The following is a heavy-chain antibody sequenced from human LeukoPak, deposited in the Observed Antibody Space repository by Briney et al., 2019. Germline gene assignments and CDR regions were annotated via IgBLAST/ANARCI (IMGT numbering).Heavy chain of an antibody. CDR3: AKDLTTVTTQGDY. D-gene: IGHD4-17*01. J-gene: IGHJ4*02. V-gene: IGHV3-30*02. CDR2: IRYDGSDK. Sequence: GGSLRLSCAASGVTFSSYGMHWVRQAPGKGLEWVAFIRYDGSDKYYADSVKGRFTISRDNSKNTLYLQMNSLRAEDTAVYYCAKDLTTVTTQGDYWGQGTLVTVSS. CDR1: GVTFSSYG.